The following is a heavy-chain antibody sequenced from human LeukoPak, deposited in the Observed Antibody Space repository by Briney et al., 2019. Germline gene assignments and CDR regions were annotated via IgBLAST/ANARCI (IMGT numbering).Heavy chain of an antibody. V-gene: IGHV3-21*01. D-gene: IGHD3-9*01. CDR3: AGEILTPSPF. CDR2: ISSSSSYI. CDR1: GFTFSSYS. J-gene: IGHJ4*02. Sequence: GGSLRLSCAASGFTFSSYSMNWVRQAPGKGLEWVSSISSSSSYIYYADSVKGRFTISRDNAKNTLYLQMNSLRPEDTAVYYCAGEILTPSPFWGQGTLVTVSS.